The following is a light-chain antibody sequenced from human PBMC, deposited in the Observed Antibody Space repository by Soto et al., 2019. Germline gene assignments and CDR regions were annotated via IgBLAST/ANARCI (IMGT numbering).Light chain of an antibody. J-gene: IGLJ2*01. CDR1: SSDVGGYNY. Sequence: QSVLTQPPSASGSPGQSVTISCTGTSSDVGGYNYVSWYQQHPGKVPKLMIYEVTKRPSGVPDRFSGSKSGNTASLTVSGLQAEDEADYYCSSYAGSNNVAFGGGTKLTVL. CDR2: EVT. V-gene: IGLV2-8*01. CDR3: SSYAGSNNVA.